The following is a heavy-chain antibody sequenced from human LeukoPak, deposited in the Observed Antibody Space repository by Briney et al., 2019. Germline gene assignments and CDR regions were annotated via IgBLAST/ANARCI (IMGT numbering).Heavy chain of an antibody. D-gene: IGHD3-9*01. J-gene: IGHJ4*02. CDR1: GGSISSYY. V-gene: IGHV4-59*12. CDR3: ARERRYFDWLPIDY. Sequence: ETLSLTCTVSGGSISSYYWSWIRQPPGKGLEWIGYIYYSGSTNYNPSLKSRVTISVDTSKNQFSLKLSSVTAADTAVYYCARERRYFDWLPIDYWGQGTLVTVSS. CDR2: IYYSGST.